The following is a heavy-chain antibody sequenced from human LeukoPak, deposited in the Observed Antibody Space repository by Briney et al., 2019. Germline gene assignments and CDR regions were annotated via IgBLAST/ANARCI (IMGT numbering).Heavy chain of an antibody. V-gene: IGHV1-2*02. D-gene: IGHD5-24*01. CDR3: ARVRWLQFPAEYFQH. CDR1: GYTFTNYA. Sequence: ASVKVSCKASGYTFTNYAMNWVRQAPGQGLEWMGWINPNSGGANYAQKFQGRVTMTRDTSISTAYMELSRLRSDDTAVYYCARVRWLQFPAEYFQHWGQGTLVTVSS. CDR2: INPNSGGA. J-gene: IGHJ1*01.